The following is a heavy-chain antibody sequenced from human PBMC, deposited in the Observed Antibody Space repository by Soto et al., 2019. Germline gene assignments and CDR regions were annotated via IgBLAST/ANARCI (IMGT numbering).Heavy chain of an antibody. D-gene: IGHD3-22*01. CDR3: ARHWYYYDSSGYYSALIDY. CDR2: IYYSGST. Sequence: SETLSLTCTVPGGSISRSSYYWGWIRQPPGKGLEWIGSIYYSGSTYYNPSLKSRVTISVDTSKNQFSLKLSSVTAADTAVYYCARHWYYYDSSGYYSALIDYWGQGTLVTVSS. CDR1: GGSISRSSYY. V-gene: IGHV4-39*01. J-gene: IGHJ4*02.